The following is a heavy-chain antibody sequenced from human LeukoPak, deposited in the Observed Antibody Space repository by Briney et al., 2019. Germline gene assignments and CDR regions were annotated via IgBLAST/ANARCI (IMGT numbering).Heavy chain of an antibody. CDR2: ISWNSGSI. CDR3: AKDRTSSGWYVDY. D-gene: IGHD6-19*01. Sequence: GGSLRLSCAASGFTFDDYAMHWVRQAPGKGLEWVSGISWNSGSIGYADSVKGRFTISRDNAKNSLYLQMNSLRAEDMALYYCAKDRTSSGWYVDYWGQGTLVTVSS. CDR1: GFTFDDYA. J-gene: IGHJ4*02. V-gene: IGHV3-9*03.